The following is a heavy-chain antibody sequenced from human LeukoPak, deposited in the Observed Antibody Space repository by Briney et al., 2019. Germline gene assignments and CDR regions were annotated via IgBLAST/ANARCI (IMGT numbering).Heavy chain of an antibody. V-gene: IGHV3-23*01. CDR2: ISGSGITT. CDR1: GFTFSSYA. CDR3: AKDQWFDP. Sequence: GGSLRLSCAASGFTFSSYAMSWVRQAPGKGLEWVSSISGSGITTYYADSVKGRFTISRDNSRYTLYLQMNSLRAEDTAVYYCAKDQWFDPWGQGTLVTASS. J-gene: IGHJ5*02.